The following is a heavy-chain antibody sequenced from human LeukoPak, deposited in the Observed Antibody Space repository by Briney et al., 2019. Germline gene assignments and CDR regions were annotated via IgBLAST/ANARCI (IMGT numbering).Heavy chain of an antibody. V-gene: IGHV3-7*01. J-gene: IGHJ1*01. CDR1: GFTFSSYW. Sequence: PGGSLRLSCAAPGFTFSSYWMSWVRQAPGKGLEWVANIKQDGSEKYYVDSVKGRFTISRDNAKNSLYLQMNSLRAEDTAVYYCARTVGHAEYFQHWGQGTLVTVSS. CDR2: IKQDGSEK. D-gene: IGHD1-26*01. CDR3: ARTVGHAEYFQH.